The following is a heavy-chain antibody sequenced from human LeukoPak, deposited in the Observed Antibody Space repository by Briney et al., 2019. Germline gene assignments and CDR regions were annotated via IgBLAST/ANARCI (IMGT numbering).Heavy chain of an antibody. CDR2: MNPNSGST. Sequence: GASVKVSCKASGYTFTSYDINRVRQATGQGLEWMGWMNPNSGSTGYAQKFQGRVTMTRNTSISTAYMELSSLRSEDTAVYYCARGNRPRGLGYYYGMDVWGQGTTVTVSS. CDR3: ARGNRPRGLGYYYGMDV. J-gene: IGHJ6*02. D-gene: IGHD1-14*01. V-gene: IGHV1-8*01. CDR1: GYTFTSYD.